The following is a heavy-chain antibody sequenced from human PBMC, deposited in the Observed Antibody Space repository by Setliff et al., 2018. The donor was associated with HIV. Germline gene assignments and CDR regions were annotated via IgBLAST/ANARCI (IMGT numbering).Heavy chain of an antibody. CDR2: IYYSGST. D-gene: IGHD1-1*01. Sequence: PSETLSLTCTVSGGSISSSSYYWGWIRQPPGKGLEWIGSIYYSGSTYYNPSLKSRVTMSVDTSKNQFSLKLSSVTAADTAVYYCARCRGTLYYFDYWGQGTLVTVSS. CDR3: ARCRGTLYYFDY. V-gene: IGHV4-39*07. CDR1: GGSISSSSYY. J-gene: IGHJ4*02.